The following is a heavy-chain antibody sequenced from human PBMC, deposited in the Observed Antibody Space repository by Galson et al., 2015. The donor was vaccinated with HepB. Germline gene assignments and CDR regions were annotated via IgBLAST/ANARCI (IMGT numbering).Heavy chain of an antibody. D-gene: IGHD3-16*01. J-gene: IGHJ4*02. CDR3: AKDGGSQSIDY. V-gene: IGHV3-30*18. CDR2: ISYDGSNK. CDR1: GFTFSSYG. Sequence: SLRLSCAASGFTFSSYGMHWVRQAPGKGLEWVAVISYDGSNKYYADSVKGRFTISRDNSKNTLYLQMNSLRAEDTAVYYCAKDGGSQSIDYWGQGTLVTVSS.